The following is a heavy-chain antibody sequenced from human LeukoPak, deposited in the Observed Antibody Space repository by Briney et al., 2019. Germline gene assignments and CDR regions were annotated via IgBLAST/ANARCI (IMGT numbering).Heavy chain of an antibody. V-gene: IGHV3-30*18. CDR2: ISYDGYNK. D-gene: IGHD6-19*01. CDR3: AKAGSSGSFDS. CDR1: GFTFSSYA. Sequence: GGSLRLSCAASGFTFSSYAMHWVRQASGKGLEWVALISYDGYNKYYADSVKGRFSISRDNSKNTLYLQMNSLRADDTAIYYCAKAGSSGSFDSWGQGTLVTVSS. J-gene: IGHJ4*02.